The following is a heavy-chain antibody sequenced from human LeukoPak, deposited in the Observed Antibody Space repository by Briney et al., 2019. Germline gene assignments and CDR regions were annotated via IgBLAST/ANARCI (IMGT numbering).Heavy chain of an antibody. V-gene: IGHV3-30*02. CDR3: TPDWLSDY. D-gene: IGHD3-9*01. Sequence: GGSLRLSCAASGFTFSSYGMHWVRQAPGKGLEWVAFIRYDGSNKYYADSVKGRFTISRDNSKNTLYLQMNSLKTEDTAVYYCTPDWLSDYWGQGTLVTVSS. J-gene: IGHJ4*02. CDR1: GFTFSSYG. CDR2: IRYDGSNK.